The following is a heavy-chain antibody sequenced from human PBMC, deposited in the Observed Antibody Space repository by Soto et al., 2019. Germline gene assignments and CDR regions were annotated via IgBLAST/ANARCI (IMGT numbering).Heavy chain of an antibody. V-gene: IGHV4-30-2*01. J-gene: IGHJ6*02. CDR1: GGSISSGGYS. Sequence: SDTLSLTCAVSGGSISSGGYSWSWMRQPPEKGLEWIGYIYHSGSTYYNPSLKSRVTISVDRSKNQFSLKLSSVTAADTAVYYCARVPDVWGQGTTVTVSS. CDR3: ARVPDV. CDR2: IYHSGST.